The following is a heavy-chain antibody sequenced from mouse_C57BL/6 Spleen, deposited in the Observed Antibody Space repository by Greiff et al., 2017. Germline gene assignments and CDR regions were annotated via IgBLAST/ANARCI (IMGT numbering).Heavy chain of an antibody. J-gene: IGHJ1*03. V-gene: IGHV14-3*01. CDR1: GFNFNNYY. CDR3: ASSILVGDWYFDV. D-gene: IGHD1-1*02. CDR2: IYPASGST. Sequence: VQLQQSGAELVRPGASVKLSCTASGFNFNNYYMPWVKQRPEQGLEWIGSIYPASGSTNYAPKFKGKATLTADTSSTTAYLQLISLTSEDAAVYYCASSILVGDWYFDVWGTGTTVTVSS.